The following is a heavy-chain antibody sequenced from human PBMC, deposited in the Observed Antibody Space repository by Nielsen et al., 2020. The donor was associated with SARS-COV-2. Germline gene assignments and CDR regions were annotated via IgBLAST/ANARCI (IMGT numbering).Heavy chain of an antibody. D-gene: IGHD3-22*01. CDR2: ISGSGGKT. J-gene: IGHJ4*02. CDR1: GFTFSSYA. Sequence: GESLKISCAASGFTFSSYAMNWVRQAPGKGLEWVSAISGSGGKTYYADSVKGRFTISRDNSKNTLYLQMSSLSAEDTAVYYCAKERDSRGYYDYWGQGSLVTVSS. CDR3: AKERDSRGYYDY. V-gene: IGHV3-23*01.